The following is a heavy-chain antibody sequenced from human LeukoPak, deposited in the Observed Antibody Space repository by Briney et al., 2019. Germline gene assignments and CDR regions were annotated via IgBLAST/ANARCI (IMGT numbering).Heavy chain of an antibody. V-gene: IGHV4-38-2*01. CDR2: IFHGGNT. CDR3: ARQTGDLHLFDL. CDR1: GDSIISGYY. Sequence: SETLSLTCSVSGDSIISGYYWGWIRQPPGKGLEWIGSIFHGGNTYSNPSLKSRVAISVDTSKNQFSLKPTSVTAADSAVYYCARQTGDLHLFDLWGRGTLVTVSS. D-gene: IGHD7-27*01. J-gene: IGHJ2*01.